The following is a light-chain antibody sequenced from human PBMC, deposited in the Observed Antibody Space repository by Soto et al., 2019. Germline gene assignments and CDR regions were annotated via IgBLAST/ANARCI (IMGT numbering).Light chain of an antibody. Sequence: QSALTQPASLSGSPGQSVTISCTGTSSDVGGYNYVSWYQQHPGKVPKLMIYYVSDRPSGVSNRFSGSKSGNTASLTISGLQAEDEADYYCISYTSSSTWVFGGGTQLTVL. J-gene: IGLJ3*02. CDR2: YVS. CDR1: SSDVGGYNY. V-gene: IGLV2-14*01. CDR3: ISYTSSSTWV.